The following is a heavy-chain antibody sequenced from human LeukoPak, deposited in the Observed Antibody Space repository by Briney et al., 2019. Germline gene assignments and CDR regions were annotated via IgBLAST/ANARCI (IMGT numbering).Heavy chain of an antibody. V-gene: IGHV3-30*02. D-gene: IGHD3-3*01. J-gene: IGHJ6*03. CDR1: GFTFSSYG. Sequence: GGSLRLSCAASGFTFSSYGMHWVRQAPGKGLEWVAFIRYDGSNKYYADSVKGRFTISRDNSKNTLYLQMNSLRAEDTAVYYCAREKDFGVVISPRYYYYYMDVWGKGTTVTVSS. CDR3: AREKDFGVVISPRYYYYYMDV. CDR2: IRYDGSNK.